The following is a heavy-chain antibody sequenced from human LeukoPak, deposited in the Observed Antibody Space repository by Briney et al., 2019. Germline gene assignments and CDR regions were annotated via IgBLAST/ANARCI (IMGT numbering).Heavy chain of an antibody. D-gene: IGHD2/OR15-2a*01. CDR2: LKQDGSEK. CDR3: ARERVTTTSFDY. Sequence: GGSLRLSCAASGFTFNTYAMTWVRQAPGKGLEWVANLKQDGSEKNYVDSVKGRFTISRDNAKNSLYLQMNSLRVEDTAVYYCARERVTTTSFDYWGQGVLVTVSS. V-gene: IGHV3-7*01. CDR1: GFTFNTYA. J-gene: IGHJ4*02.